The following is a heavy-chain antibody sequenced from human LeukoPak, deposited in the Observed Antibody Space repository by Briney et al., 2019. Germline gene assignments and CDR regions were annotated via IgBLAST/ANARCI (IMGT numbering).Heavy chain of an antibody. Sequence: ASVKVSCKASGYTFTAYYMHWVRQAPGQGLEWMGWINPNSGVANYAQKFQGRVTMTKDTSISTAHMELSRLRSDDTAVYYCARDRGGSCYSWGQGTLVTVSS. J-gene: IGHJ4*02. CDR2: INPNSGVA. CDR3: ARDRGGSCYS. D-gene: IGHD2-15*01. CDR1: GYTFTAYY. V-gene: IGHV1-2*02.